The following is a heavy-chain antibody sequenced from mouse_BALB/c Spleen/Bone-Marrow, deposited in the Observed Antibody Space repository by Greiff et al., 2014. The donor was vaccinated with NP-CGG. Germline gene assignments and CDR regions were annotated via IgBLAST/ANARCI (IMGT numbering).Heavy chain of an antibody. J-gene: IGHJ3*01. D-gene: IGHD4-1*01. CDR1: GYTFTNYW. V-gene: IGHV1-5*01. Sequence: VQLQQSGTVLARPGASLRMSCKASGYTFTNYWINWIKQRPGQGLEWIGAIYPGNNDAKYTQKFKAKAKLTAVTSTSTADMELSSLKIGDSAFYSWARNWDGLFAYGAKGLLVPVSA. CDR3: ARNWDGLFAY. CDR2: IYPGNNDA.